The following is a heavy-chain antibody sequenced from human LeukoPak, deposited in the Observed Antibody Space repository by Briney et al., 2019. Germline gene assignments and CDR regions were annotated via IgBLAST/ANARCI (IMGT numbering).Heavy chain of an antibody. CDR2: ISSSSSYI. V-gene: IGHV3-21*01. Sequence: GGSLRLSCAASGFTVSSNYMNWVRQAPGKGLEWVSSISSSSSYIYYADSVKGRFTISRDNAKNSLYLQMNSLRAEDTAVYYCARDPRFDPWGQGTLVTVSS. J-gene: IGHJ5*02. CDR3: ARDPRFDP. CDR1: GFTVSSNY.